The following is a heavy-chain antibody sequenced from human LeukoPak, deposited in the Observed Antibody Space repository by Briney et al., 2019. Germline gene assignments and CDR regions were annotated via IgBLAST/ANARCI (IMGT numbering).Heavy chain of an antibody. J-gene: IGHJ3*02. Sequence: PGGSLRLSCAASGFTFSSYSINWVRQAPGKGLEWVSSISSSSSYIYYADSVKGRFTISRDNAKNSLYLQMNSLRAEDTAVYYCARDLDTVTTAFDIWGQGTMVTVSS. CDR1: GFTFSSYS. CDR2: ISSSSSYI. CDR3: ARDLDTVTTAFDI. D-gene: IGHD4-17*01. V-gene: IGHV3-21*01.